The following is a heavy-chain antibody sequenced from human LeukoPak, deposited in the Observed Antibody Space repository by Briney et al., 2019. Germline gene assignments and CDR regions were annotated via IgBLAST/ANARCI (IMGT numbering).Heavy chain of an antibody. J-gene: IGHJ4*02. Sequence: GGSLRLSCAASGFTFSSYGMHWVRQAPGKGLEWVAFIRYDGSNKYYADSVKGRFTISRDNSKNTLYLQMNSLRAEDTAVYYCAKDIRGYYDSSSYYPVGYFDYWGQGTLVTVSS. CDR1: GFTFSSYG. CDR2: IRYDGSNK. CDR3: AKDIRGYYDSSSYYPVGYFDY. D-gene: IGHD3-22*01. V-gene: IGHV3-30*02.